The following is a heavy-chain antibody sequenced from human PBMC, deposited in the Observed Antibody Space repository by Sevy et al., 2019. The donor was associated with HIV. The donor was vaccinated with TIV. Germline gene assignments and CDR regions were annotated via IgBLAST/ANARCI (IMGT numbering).Heavy chain of an antibody. D-gene: IGHD3-22*01. J-gene: IGHJ6*03. CDR3: AKGGGGHYDPDEIGYYFYYYNMDV. Sequence: GGSLRLSCAVSGFSFDSYGMTWVRQAPGKGLEWVSGISGSGTRTYYADSVKGRFIISRDNSKNTLYLQMNSLRSEDRVRYYWAKGGGGHYDPDEIGYYFYYYNMDVWGKGTTVTVSS. CDR1: GFSFDSYG. V-gene: IGHV3-23*01. CDR2: ISGSGTRT.